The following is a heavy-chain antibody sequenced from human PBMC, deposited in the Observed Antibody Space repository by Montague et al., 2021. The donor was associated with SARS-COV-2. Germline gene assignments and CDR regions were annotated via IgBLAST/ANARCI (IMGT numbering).Heavy chain of an antibody. CDR1: GGSISSSNYY. V-gene: IGHV4-39*07. CDR2: MYYSGST. Sequence: SETLSLTCTFSGGSISSSNYYWSGIRQPPGKVLEWIGNMYYSGSTYYNPSLKSRVTISIDTSKNQFSLKLSSVTAADTAVYYCARDDIVLQGVTKGMDVWGQGTTVTVSS. J-gene: IGHJ6*02. CDR3: ARDDIVLQGVTKGMDV. D-gene: IGHD3-10*01.